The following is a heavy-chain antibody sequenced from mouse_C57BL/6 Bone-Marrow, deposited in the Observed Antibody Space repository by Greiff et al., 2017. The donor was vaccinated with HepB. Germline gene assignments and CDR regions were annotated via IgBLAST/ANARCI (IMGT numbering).Heavy chain of an antibody. CDR2: IYPRSGNT. D-gene: IGHD1-1*01. Sequence: VQLQQSGAELARPGASVKLSCKASGYTFTSYGISWVKQRTGQGLEWIGEIYPRSGNTYYNEKFKGKATLTADKSSSTAYMELRSLTSEDSAVYFCAQRAILLRSYWGQGTLVTVSA. CDR3: AQRAILLRSY. J-gene: IGHJ3*01. CDR1: GYTFTSYG. V-gene: IGHV1-81*01.